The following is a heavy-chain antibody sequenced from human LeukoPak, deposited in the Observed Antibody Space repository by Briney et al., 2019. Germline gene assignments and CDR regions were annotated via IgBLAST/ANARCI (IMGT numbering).Heavy chain of an antibody. CDR3: ARDLRGLDILYHDAFDI. Sequence: GGSLRLSCAASGFTFSSYSMNWVRQAPGKGLEWVSSISSSSSYKYYADSMKGRFTISRDNSKNTLYLQMNSLRAEDTAVYYCARDLRGLDILYHDAFDIWGQGTMVTVSS. D-gene: IGHD3-9*01. V-gene: IGHV3-21*01. CDR1: GFTFSSYS. CDR2: ISSSSSYK. J-gene: IGHJ3*02.